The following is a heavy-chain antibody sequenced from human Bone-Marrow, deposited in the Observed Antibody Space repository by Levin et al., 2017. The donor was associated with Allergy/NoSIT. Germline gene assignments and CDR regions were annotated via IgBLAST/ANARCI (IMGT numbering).Heavy chain of an antibody. Sequence: SMRLSCAASGFTFSSYWMSWVRQAPGKGLEWLSPLPPSGLSPSSFASVKGRFTISRDNAKNSLYLQMNSLRAEDTAVYYCARPYCTGGVCFFDYWGQGTLVTVSS. CDR2: LPPSGLSP. CDR1: GFTFSSYW. V-gene: IGHV3-7*01. D-gene: IGHD2-8*02. CDR3: ARPYCTGGVCFFDY. J-gene: IGHJ4*02.